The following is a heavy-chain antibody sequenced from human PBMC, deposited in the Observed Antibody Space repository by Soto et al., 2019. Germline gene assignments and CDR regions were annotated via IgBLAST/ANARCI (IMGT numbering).Heavy chain of an antibody. Sequence: GGSLRLSCAASGLTFSNYNMHWVRQAPGKGLEWLAVISTDGGNRYYVDSVKGRFTISRDNSKNTLYLQMDSLRAEDTGVYYCASYLVTAAGGNFLNWLDPWGQGTLVTVSS. D-gene: IGHD2-21*01. V-gene: IGHV3-30-3*01. J-gene: IGHJ5*02. CDR2: ISTDGGNR. CDR3: ASYLVTAAGGNFLNWLDP. CDR1: GLTFSNYN.